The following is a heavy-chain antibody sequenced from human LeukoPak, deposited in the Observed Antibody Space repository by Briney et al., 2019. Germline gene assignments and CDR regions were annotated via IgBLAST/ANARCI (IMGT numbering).Heavy chain of an antibody. V-gene: IGHV1-18*01. CDR2: ISAYNGNT. CDR3: ARDPFTDISFRGSHYDY. CDR1: GYTFTSYG. J-gene: IGHJ4*02. D-gene: IGHD5-12*01. Sequence: ASVKVSCKASGYTFTSYGISWVRQAPGQGLEWMGWISAYNGNTNYAQKLQGRVTMTTDTSTSTVYMELRSLRSDDTAVYYCARDPFTDISFRGSHYDYWGQGTLVTVSS.